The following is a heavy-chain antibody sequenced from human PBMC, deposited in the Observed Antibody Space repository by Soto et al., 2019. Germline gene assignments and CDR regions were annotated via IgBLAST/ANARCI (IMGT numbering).Heavy chain of an antibody. V-gene: IGHV3-11*01. CDR2: ISSSGGAT. CDR1: GFTFSDYY. CDR3: ASARDDFWSGYDPY. Sequence: GGSLRLSCGASGFTFSDYYMTWIRQAPGKGLEWVSYISSSGGATYYTDSVKGRFTISRDNAKKLLYLQMNNLRVEDTAVYYCASARDDFWSGYDPYWGQGTLVTVSS. J-gene: IGHJ4*02. D-gene: IGHD3-3*01.